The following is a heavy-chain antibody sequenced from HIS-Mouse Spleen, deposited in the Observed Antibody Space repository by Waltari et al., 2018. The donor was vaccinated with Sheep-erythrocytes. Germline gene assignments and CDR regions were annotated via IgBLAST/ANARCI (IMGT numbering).Heavy chain of an antibody. CDR2: IYSGGST. V-gene: IGHV3-53*01. CDR3: ARASSGWFRGFDY. D-gene: IGHD6-19*01. J-gene: IGHJ4*02. Sequence: EVQLVESGGGLIQPGGSLRLSCAASGFTVSSNYMSWVRRAPGKGRGVVSVIYSGGSTYYAGSVKGRFTISRDNSKNTLYLQMNSLRAEDTAVYYCARASSGWFRGFDYWGQGTLVTVSS. CDR1: GFTVSSNY.